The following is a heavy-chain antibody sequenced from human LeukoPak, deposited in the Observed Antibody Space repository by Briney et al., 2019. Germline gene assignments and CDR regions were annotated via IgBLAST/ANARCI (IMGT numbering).Heavy chain of an antibody. CDR3: AKDSTYYDSSGEGGY. CDR2: IRYDGSNK. CDR1: GFTFSSYG. J-gene: IGHJ4*02. D-gene: IGHD3-22*01. Sequence: PGGSLRLSCAASGFTFSSYGMHWVRQAPGKGLEWVAFIRYDGSNKYYADSVKGRFTISRDNSKNTLYLQMNCLRAEDTAVYYCAKDSTYYDSSGEGGYWGQGTLVTVSS. V-gene: IGHV3-30*02.